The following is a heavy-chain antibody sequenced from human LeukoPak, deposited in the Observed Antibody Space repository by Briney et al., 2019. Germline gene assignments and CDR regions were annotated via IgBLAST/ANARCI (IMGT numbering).Heavy chain of an antibody. CDR3: ARAVKYRSGPLTDLLPYYFDY. J-gene: IGHJ4*02. V-gene: IGHV1-3*03. CDR2: INTGNGNT. Sequence: GASVKVSCKASGYTFTNYAMHWVRQAPGQRLEWMGWINTGNGNTKYSQEFQGRVTITRDTSANTAYMELSSLRSEDMAVYYYARAVKYRSGPLTDLLPYYFDYWGQGTLVTVSS. D-gene: IGHD6-19*01. CDR1: GYTFTNYA.